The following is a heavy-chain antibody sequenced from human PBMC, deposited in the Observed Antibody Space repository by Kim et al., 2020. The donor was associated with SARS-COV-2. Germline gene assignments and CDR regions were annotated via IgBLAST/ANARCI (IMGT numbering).Heavy chain of an antibody. CDR2: TYYSGST. CDR3: ARVGAAAALFVP. Sequence: SETLSLTCTVSGGSISSYYWRWIRQPPGKGLEWIGYTYYSGSTNYNPSLKSRVTISVDTSKNQFSLKLSSVTAADTAAYYCARVGAAAALFVPGGQGTLVTVSS. V-gene: IGHV4-59*01. CDR1: GGSISSYY. J-gene: IGHJ5*02. D-gene: IGHD6-13*01.